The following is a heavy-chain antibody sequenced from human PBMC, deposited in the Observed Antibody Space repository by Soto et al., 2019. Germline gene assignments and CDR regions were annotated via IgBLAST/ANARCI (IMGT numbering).Heavy chain of an antibody. Sequence: GGSLGLSCAASGFTFSSYTMNWFRQAPGKGLEWISSIRSGSSYIYYAGSVKGRFTLSRDNAKNSLFLQMNSLRADDTPLYYCARDILPGGASPDSWGQGTKVTVSS. CDR2: IRSGSSYI. V-gene: IGHV3-21*01. CDR1: GFTFSSYT. CDR3: ARDILPGGASPDS. J-gene: IGHJ5*01. D-gene: IGHD3-10*01.